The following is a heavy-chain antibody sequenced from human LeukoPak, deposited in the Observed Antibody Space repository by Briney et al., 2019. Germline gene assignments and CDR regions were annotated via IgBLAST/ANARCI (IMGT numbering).Heavy chain of an antibody. V-gene: IGHV1-18*01. CDR3: ARDYILPLETDNGDGFAI. CDR1: GYTFRQYS. D-gene: IGHD3-3*02. J-gene: IGHJ3*02. Sequence: ASVKVSSKASGYTFRQYSISWVRQAPGKGFEWMGWVSPSHTTRVYAQEFQGRVTMTADTNTNTVSMELRSLRFDDTAVYFCARDYILPLETDNGDGFAIWGQGAVVTVSS. CDR2: VSPSHTTR.